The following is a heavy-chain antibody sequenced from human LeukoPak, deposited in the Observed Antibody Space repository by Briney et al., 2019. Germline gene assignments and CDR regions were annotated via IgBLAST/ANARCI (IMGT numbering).Heavy chain of an antibody. CDR2: ISVSGGDT. V-gene: IGHV3-23*01. CDR1: GFTFSTYA. Sequence: PGGSLRLSCAASGFTFSTYAMTWVRQAPGKGLEWVWAISVSGGDTYYADSLKGRFTISRDNSKNTLYLQMNSLRAEDTAVYYCARDDDWNYEDYWGQGTLVTVSS. D-gene: IGHD1-7*01. CDR3: ARDDDWNYEDY. J-gene: IGHJ4*02.